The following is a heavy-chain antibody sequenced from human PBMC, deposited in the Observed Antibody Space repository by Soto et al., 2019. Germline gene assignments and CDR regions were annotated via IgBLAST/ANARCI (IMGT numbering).Heavy chain of an antibody. CDR2: IFYSGST. D-gene: IGHD5-18*01. CDR3: ARASNKRGYSYGPDY. CDR1: GGSVNIGTYY. Sequence: SETLSLTCTVPGGSVNIGTYYWSWIRQPPGKGLEWIGYIFYSGSTYYNPSLRSRVTISVDTSKNQFSLKLSSVTAADTAVYYCARASNKRGYSYGPDYWGQGTLVTVSS. V-gene: IGHV4-30-4*08. J-gene: IGHJ4*02.